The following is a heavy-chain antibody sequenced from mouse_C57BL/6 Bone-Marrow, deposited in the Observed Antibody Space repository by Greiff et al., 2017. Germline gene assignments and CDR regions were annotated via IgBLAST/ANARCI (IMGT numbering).Heavy chain of an antibody. CDR1: GYTFTSYW. D-gene: IGHD1-1*01. J-gene: IGHJ3*01. CDR2: IHPNSGST. Sequence: QVQLQQSGAELVKPGASVKLSCKASGYTFTSYWMHWVKQRPGQGLEWIGMIHPNSGSTNYNEKFKSKATLTVDKSSSTAYMQLSSLTSEDSAVYYCARWYYGSSYVWFAYWGQGTLVTVSA. CDR3: ARWYYGSSYVWFAY. V-gene: IGHV1-64*01.